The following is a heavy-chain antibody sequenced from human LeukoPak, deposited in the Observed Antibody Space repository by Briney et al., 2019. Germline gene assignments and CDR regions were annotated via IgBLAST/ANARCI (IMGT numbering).Heavy chain of an antibody. Sequence: ASVKVSCKTSGYTFTTYAISWVRQAPGQGLEWMGWINTNTGNPTYTQGFFTGRYVFSLDTSVNTAYLQITGLKADDTAVYYCGRDPKLGIRGYTYGYIDFWGQGTLVTVAS. CDR2: INTNTGNP. CDR3: GRDPKLGIRGYTYGYIDF. CDR1: GYTFTTYA. D-gene: IGHD5-18*01. J-gene: IGHJ4*02. V-gene: IGHV7-4-1*02.